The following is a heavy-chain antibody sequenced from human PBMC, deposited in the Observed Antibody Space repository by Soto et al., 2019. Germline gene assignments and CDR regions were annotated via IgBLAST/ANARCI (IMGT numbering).Heavy chain of an antibody. CDR1: GYTFTSYA. CDR3: ARGSPTTTPFDY. CDR2: INAGNGHT. J-gene: IGHJ4*02. Sequence: ASVKVSCKASGYTFTSYAMHWVRQAPGQRLEWMGWINAGNGHTKYSQKFQGRVTITRDTSASTAYMELTSLRSEDTAVYYCARGSPTTTPFDYWGQGTLVTVSS. D-gene: IGHD1-1*01. V-gene: IGHV1-3*01.